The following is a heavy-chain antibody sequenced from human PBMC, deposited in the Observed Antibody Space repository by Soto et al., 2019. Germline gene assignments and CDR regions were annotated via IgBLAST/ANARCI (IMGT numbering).Heavy chain of an antibody. CDR3: AREATISGTREYGMDV. V-gene: IGHV4-31*03. CDR1: GGSISSGGYY. D-gene: IGHD5-12*01. Sequence: QVQLQESGPGLVKPSQTLSLTCTVSGGSISSGGYYWSWIRQHPGKGLEWIGYIYYSGSTYYNPSLKSRVTISVDTSKNQFSLKLSSVTAADTAVYYCAREATISGTREYGMDVWGQGTTVTVSS. CDR2: IYYSGST. J-gene: IGHJ6*02.